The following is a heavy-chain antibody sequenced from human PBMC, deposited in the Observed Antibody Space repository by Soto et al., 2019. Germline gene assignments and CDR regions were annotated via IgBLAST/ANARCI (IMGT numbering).Heavy chain of an antibody. V-gene: IGHV3-9*01. CDR1: GFTFEDYA. D-gene: IGHD1-1*01. J-gene: IGHJ6*02. CDR3: ARDREVQYYYGMDV. Sequence: EVQLVESGGGLVQPGRSLRLSCAASGFTFEDYAMHWVRQGPGKGLEWVSGISWNSGTIGYADSVKGRFTISRDSAKNSLYLQMNSLRADYTALYFCARDREVQYYYGMDVWGQGTTVTVSS. CDR2: ISWNSGTI.